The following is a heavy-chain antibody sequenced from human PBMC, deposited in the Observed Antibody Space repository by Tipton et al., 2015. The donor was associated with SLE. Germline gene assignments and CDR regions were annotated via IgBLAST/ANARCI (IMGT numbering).Heavy chain of an antibody. J-gene: IGHJ3*01. CDR3: AVKNWADAFDF. D-gene: IGHD7-27*01. V-gene: IGHV3-23*03. Sequence: GSLRLSCAASGFTFRSSAMHWVRQAPGKGLEWVSIIYGGGLSTYYSDSVKGRFTISRDNSRDTLYLQMNSLRVEDTAVYYCAVKNWADAFDFWGQGTMVTVSS. CDR2: IYGGGLST. CDR1: GFTFRSSA.